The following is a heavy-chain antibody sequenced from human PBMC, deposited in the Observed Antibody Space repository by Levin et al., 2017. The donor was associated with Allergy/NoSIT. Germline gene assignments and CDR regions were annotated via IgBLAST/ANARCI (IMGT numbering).Heavy chain of an antibody. CDR1: GFSLSEYA. Sequence: PGESLKISCDASGFSLSEYAMSWVRQAPGKGLEWVSVITGGGFNTYYGDSAKGRFTVSRDNSKNTLYLELNSLRAEDTAVYYCAKKQGGTTGFSFDVWGQGTMVTVSS. J-gene: IGHJ3*01. D-gene: IGHD1-14*01. CDR2: ITGGGFNT. CDR3: AKKQGGTTGFSFDV. V-gene: IGHV3-23*01.